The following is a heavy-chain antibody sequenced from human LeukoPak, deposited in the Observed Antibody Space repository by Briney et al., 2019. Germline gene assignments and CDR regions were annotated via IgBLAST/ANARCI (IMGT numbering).Heavy chain of an antibody. CDR3: AREESGGYFDY. CDR2: ISPTGSYT. CDR1: GYTFTNYY. D-gene: IGHD2-8*02. V-gene: IGHV1-46*01. J-gene: IGHJ4*02. Sequence: ASVKVPCKASGYTFTNYYMHWVRQAPGQGLEWVGLISPTGSYTNYAQKFRGRVTMTRDTSTTTVYMELSSLRSDDTAVYYCAREESGGYFDYWGQGTLVSVSS.